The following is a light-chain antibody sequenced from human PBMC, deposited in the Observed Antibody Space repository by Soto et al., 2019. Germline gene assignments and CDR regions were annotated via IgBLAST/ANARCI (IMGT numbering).Light chain of an antibody. CDR1: QSLLHGKGYNY. Sequence: DIVMTQSPLSLSFTPGEPASISCRFSQSLLHGKGYNYLDCYLRKPGQSPQPLISLGSNRASGVHDRFSGSGSGTDFTLKISRVEAEDVGVYYCVQALQTSFTFGPGTKVDI. CDR3: VQALQTSFT. V-gene: IGKV2-28*01. J-gene: IGKJ3*01. CDR2: LGS.